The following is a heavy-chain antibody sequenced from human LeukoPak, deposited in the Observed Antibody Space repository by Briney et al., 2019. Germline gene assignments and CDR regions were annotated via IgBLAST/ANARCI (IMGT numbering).Heavy chain of an antibody. CDR2: IYPGDSDT. CDR1: GYSFTSYW. V-gene: IGHV5-51*01. CDR3: ARLGSVAAAGYYMDV. Sequence: GESLKISCKGSGYSFTSYWIGWVRQMPGKGLEWMGIIYPGDSDTRYSPSFQGQVTISADKSISTAYLQWSSLKASDTAMYYCARLGSVAAAGYYMDVWGKGTTVTVS. D-gene: IGHD6-13*01. J-gene: IGHJ6*03.